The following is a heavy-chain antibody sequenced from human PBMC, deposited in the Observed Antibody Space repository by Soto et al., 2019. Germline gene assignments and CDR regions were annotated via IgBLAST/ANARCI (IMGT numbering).Heavy chain of an antibody. D-gene: IGHD2-2*02. CDR3: AKSPGWYCSSTSCYIGYMDV. CDR1: GFTFSSYA. Sequence: PGGSLRLSCAASGFTFSSYAMHWVRQAPGKGLEYVSAISSNGGSTYYANSVKGRFTISRDNSKTTLYLQMNSLRAEDTAVYYCAKSPGWYCSSTSCYIGYMDVWGKGTTVTVSS. CDR2: ISSNGGST. J-gene: IGHJ6*03. V-gene: IGHV3-64*01.